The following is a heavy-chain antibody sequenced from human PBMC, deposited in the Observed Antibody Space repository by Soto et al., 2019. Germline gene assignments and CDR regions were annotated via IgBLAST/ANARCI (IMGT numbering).Heavy chain of an antibody. CDR1: GFTFSSYG. Sequence: GGSLRLSCAASGFTFSSYGMHWVRQAPGKGLEWVAVIWYDGSNKYYADSVKGRFTISRDNSKNTLYLQMNSLRAEDTAVYYCARDRYGDYDIVYYYYGMDVWGQGTTVTVSS. D-gene: IGHD4-17*01. CDR3: ARDRYGDYDIVYYYYGMDV. CDR2: IWYDGSNK. V-gene: IGHV3-33*01. J-gene: IGHJ6*02.